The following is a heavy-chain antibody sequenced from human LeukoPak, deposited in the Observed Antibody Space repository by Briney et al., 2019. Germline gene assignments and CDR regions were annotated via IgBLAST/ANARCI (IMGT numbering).Heavy chain of an antibody. V-gene: IGHV3-53*01. J-gene: IGHJ2*01. CDR1: GFTVSSNY. CDR2: IYSGGST. D-gene: IGHD2-21*02. Sequence: GVSLRLSCAASGFTVSSNYMSWVRQAPGKGLEWVSVIYSGGSTYYADSVKGRFTISRDNSKNTLYLQMNSLRAEDTAVYYCARGQRTYCGGDCPDWYFDLWGRGTLVTVSS. CDR3: ARGQRTYCGGDCPDWYFDL.